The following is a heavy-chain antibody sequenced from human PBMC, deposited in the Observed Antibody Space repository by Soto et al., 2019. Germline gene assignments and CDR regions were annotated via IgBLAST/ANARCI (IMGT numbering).Heavy chain of an antibody. Sequence: GGSLRLSCAASGFTLSRNTMNWVRQAPGKGLEWVSSISSSSTYVYYADSVKGRFTISRDNAKNSLYLQMDSLRAEDTAVYYCARDPTVVVVIGSPGYWGQGTLVTVSS. CDR2: ISSSSTYV. CDR1: GFTLSRNT. J-gene: IGHJ4*02. CDR3: ARDPTVVVVIGSPGY. V-gene: IGHV3-21*01. D-gene: IGHD3-22*01.